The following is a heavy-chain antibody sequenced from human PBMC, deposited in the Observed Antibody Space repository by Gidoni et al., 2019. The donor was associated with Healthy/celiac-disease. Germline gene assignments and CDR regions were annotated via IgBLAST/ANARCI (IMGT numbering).Heavy chain of an antibody. CDR3: ARGLSIAAHDC. D-gene: IGHD6-6*01. V-gene: IGHV3-33*01. CDR2: IWYDGSNK. CDR1: GFTFSSSG. J-gene: IGHJ4*02. Sequence: QVQLVESGGGVVRPGRSLRLSCAASGFTFSSSGMHWVRQAPGKGLEWVAVIWYDGSNKYYADSVKGRFTISRDNSKNTLYLQMNSLRAEDTAVYYCARGLSIAAHDCWGQGTLVTVSS.